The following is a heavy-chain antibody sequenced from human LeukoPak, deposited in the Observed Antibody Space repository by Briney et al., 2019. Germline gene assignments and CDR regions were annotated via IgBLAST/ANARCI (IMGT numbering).Heavy chain of an antibody. V-gene: IGHV1-69*05. CDR3: ARALAYWLSQPGDYYYMDV. Sequence: SVKVSCKASGVPFSSYAISWVRQAPGQGLEWMGGIIPIFGTANYAQKFQGRVTITTDESTSTAYMELSSLRSEDTAVYYCARALAYWLSQPGDYYYMDVWGKGTTVTVSS. J-gene: IGHJ6*03. CDR1: GVPFSSYA. D-gene: IGHD3-9*01. CDR2: IIPIFGTA.